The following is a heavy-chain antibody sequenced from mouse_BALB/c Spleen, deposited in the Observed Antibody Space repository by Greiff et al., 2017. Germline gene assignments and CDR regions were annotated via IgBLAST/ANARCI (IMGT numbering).Heavy chain of an antibody. Sequence: EVQLLESGGGLVQPGGSLTLSCAASGFSFSSYGMSWVRQSPGKGLEWVGTISSGGSYNYYPASVKGRVIISRDNAKHTLYLQMSSLRSEDTDMYYCERRKIAAYCPFDYWGQGTLVTVSA. V-gene: IGHV5-9-3*01. CDR2: ISSGGSYN. CDR3: ERRKIAAYCPFDY. CDR1: GFSFSSYG. J-gene: IGHJ3*01.